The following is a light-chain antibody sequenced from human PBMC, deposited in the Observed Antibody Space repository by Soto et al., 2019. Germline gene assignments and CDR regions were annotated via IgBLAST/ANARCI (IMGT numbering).Light chain of an antibody. J-gene: IGLJ2*01. CDR2: EVS. CDR1: SSDVGGYNY. CDR3: SSYGGSNPVV. Sequence: QSALTQPPSASGSPGQSVTISCTGSSSDVGGYNYVSWYQQHPGKAPKLMIYEVSKRPSGDPDRLSGSKSGNTASLTVSGLQAEDEADYYCSSYGGSNPVVFGGGAKLTVL. V-gene: IGLV2-8*01.